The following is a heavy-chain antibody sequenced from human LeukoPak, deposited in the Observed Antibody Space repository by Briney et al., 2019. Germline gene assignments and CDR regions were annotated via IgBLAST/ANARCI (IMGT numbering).Heavy chain of an antibody. CDR1: GFMFHIYA. CDR3: PVGPNVDCVCAFAF. CDR2: IRVGGGAS. D-gene: IGHD3-16*01. V-gene: IGHV3-23*01. Sequence: GGSLPLPYSHSGFMFHIYALQCLRQAPGKGLEWVSTIRVGGGASNYADSVKGRFTISRDDSESTLYLLMNSLRVEDTATYYCPVGPNVDCVCAFAFWGQGTLVTVSS. J-gene: IGHJ3*01.